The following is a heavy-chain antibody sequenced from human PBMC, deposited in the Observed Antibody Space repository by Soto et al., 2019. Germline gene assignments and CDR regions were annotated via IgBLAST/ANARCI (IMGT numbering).Heavy chain of an antibody. CDR3: ARESEDLTSNFDY. CDR1: GFTFSRYS. Sequence: GGSLRLSSAASGFTFSRYSMNWVRQAPGKGLEWVSSISSTTNYIYYGDSMKGRFTISRDNGKNSLYLEMHSLRAEDTAVYYCARESEDLTSNFDYWGQGTLVTVSS. V-gene: IGHV3-21*06. CDR2: ISSTTNYI. J-gene: IGHJ4*02.